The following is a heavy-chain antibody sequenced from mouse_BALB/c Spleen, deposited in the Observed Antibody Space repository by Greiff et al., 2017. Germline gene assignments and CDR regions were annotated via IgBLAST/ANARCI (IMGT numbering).Heavy chain of an antibody. J-gene: IGHJ3*01. V-gene: IGHV7-3*02. CDR1: GFTFTDYY. D-gene: IGHD1-1*01. CDR2: IRNKANGYTT. Sequence: EVQRVESGGGLVQPGGSLRLSCATSGFTFTDYYMSWVRQPPGKGLEWLGFIRNKANGYTTEYSTSVKGRFTISRNNSQSLLYHQMNTLRAEDSATYYCARDYYGSSFAYWGQGTLVTVSA. CDR3: ARDYYGSSFAY.